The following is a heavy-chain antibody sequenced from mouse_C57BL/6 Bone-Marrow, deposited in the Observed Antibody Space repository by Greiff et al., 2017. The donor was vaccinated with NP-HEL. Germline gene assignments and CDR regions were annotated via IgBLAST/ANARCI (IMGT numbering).Heavy chain of an antibody. CDR3: TRAHYYGSSPYYFDY. D-gene: IGHD1-1*01. CDR2: IRNKANNHAT. V-gene: IGHV6-6*01. CDR1: GFTFSDAW. J-gene: IGHJ2*01. Sequence: EVKLVESGGGLVQPGGSMKLSCAASGFTFSDAWMDWVRQSPEKGLEWVAEIRNKANNHATYYAESVKGRFTISRDDSKSSVYLQMNSLRAEDTGIYYCTRAHYYGSSPYYFDYWGQGTTLTVSS.